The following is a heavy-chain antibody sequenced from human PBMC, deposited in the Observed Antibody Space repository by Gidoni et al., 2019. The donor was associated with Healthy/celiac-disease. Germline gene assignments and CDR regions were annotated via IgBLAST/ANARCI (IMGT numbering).Heavy chain of an antibody. D-gene: IGHD3-3*01. CDR2: ISAYNGNT. Sequence: QVQLVQSGAEVKKPGASVKVSCKASGYTFTSYGISWVRQAPGQVLDWMGWISAYNGNTNYAQNLQGRVTMTTDTSTSTAYMELRSLRSDDTAVYYCARAIGGFWSGYLDAFDIWGQGTMVTVSS. CDR1: GYTFTSYG. V-gene: IGHV1-18*01. J-gene: IGHJ3*02. CDR3: ARAIGGFWSGYLDAFDI.